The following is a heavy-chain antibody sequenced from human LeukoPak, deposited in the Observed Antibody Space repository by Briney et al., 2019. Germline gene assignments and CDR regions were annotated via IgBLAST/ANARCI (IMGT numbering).Heavy chain of an antibody. V-gene: IGHV4-34*01. CDR3: ARGVKQYCSGTSCYLGKRPYYYMDV. Sequence: SETLSLTCAVYGGSFSGYYWSWIRQPPGKGLEWIGEINHSGSTNYNPSLKSRVTISVDTSKNQFSLKLSSVTAADTAVYYCARGVKQYCSGTSCYLGKRPYYYMDVWGKGTTVTVSS. J-gene: IGHJ6*03. CDR1: GGSFSGYY. CDR2: INHSGST. D-gene: IGHD2-2*01.